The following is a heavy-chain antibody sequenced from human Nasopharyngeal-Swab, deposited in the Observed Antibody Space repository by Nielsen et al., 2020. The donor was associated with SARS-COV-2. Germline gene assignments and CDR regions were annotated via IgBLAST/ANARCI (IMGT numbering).Heavy chain of an antibody. V-gene: IGHV4-38-2*02. CDR2: INLRGNT. D-gene: IGHD3-9*01. CDR3: VRLYYDLLTGYFSVGGNFDY. CDR1: GFSIISNHY. Sequence: SDTLSLTCNVSGFSIISNHYWGWIRQSPGKRLVWIATINLRGNTYYNPSLESRVTISADTSKDHFFLRVTSVTAADTAVYYCVRLYYDLLTGYFSVGGNFDYWGPGTLVTVSS. J-gene: IGHJ4*02.